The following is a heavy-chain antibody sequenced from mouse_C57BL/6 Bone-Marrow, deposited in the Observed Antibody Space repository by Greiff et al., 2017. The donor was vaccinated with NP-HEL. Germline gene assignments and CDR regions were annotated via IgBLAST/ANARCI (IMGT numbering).Heavy chain of an antibody. V-gene: IGHV1-69*01. CDR1: GYTFTSYW. J-gene: IGHJ4*01. CDR2: IDPSGSYT. D-gene: IGHD2-5*01. CDR3: ARGGYYSNYYTMDY. Sequence: QVQLKQPGAELVMPGASVKLSCKASGYTFTSYWMHWVKQRPGQGLEWIGEIDPSGSYTNYNQKFKGKSTLTVDKSSSTAYMQLSSLTSEDSAVYYCARGGYYSNYYTMDYWGQGTAVTVTA.